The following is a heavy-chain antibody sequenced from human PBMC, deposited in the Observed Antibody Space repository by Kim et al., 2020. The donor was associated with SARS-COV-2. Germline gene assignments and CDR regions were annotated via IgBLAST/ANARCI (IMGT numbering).Heavy chain of an antibody. CDR1: GYSISSGYY. Sequence: SETLSLTCTVSGYSISSGYYWGWIRQPPGKGLEWIGSIYHSGSTYYNPSLKSRVTISVDTSKNQLSLKLSSVTAADTAVYYCARDFEYYDILTGYYYYYYGMDVWGQGTPVTVSS. V-gene: IGHV4-38-2*02. CDR3: ARDFEYYDILTGYYYYYYGMDV. CDR2: IYHSGST. D-gene: IGHD3-9*01. J-gene: IGHJ6*02.